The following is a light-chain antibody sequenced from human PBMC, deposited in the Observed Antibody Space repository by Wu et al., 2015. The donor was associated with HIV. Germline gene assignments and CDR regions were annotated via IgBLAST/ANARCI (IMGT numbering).Light chain of an antibody. CDR1: QSVSNN. CDR3: QQYNSWVLT. J-gene: IGKJ4*01. Sequence: EIVMTQSPATLSVSPGERATLSCRASQSVSNNLVWYQQKPGQAPRLLIYGASTRATGIPARFSGSGSGTDFTLTISSLQSEDCAVYYCQQYNSWVLTFGGGTKVEIE. CDR2: GAS. V-gene: IGKV3-15*01.